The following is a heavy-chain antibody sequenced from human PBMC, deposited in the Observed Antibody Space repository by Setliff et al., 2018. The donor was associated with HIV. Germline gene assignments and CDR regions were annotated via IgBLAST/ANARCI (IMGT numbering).Heavy chain of an antibody. CDR2: ISHAGNT. CDR1: GGSFSGYS. D-gene: IGHD3-22*01. Sequence: PSETLSLTCAVYGGSFSGYSWSWIRQSPGKGLEWIGDISHAGNTNYSPSLESRVTVSVDTSKNQFSLNLSSVAAADTAVYYCARHFYGYYGSNGLPIQYWGQGTLVTVSS. CDR3: ARHFYGYYGSNGLPIQY. V-gene: IGHV4-34*01. J-gene: IGHJ4*02.